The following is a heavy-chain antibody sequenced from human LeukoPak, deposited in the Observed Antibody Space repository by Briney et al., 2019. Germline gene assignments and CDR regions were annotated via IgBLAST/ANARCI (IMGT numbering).Heavy chain of an antibody. CDR1: GFTFSSCA. V-gene: IGHV3-23*01. CDR2: ISGSGGST. CDR3: ARALTTLTYEGY. Sequence: GGSLRLSCAASGFTFSSCAMTWVRQAPGKGLEWVSSISGSGGSTIYADSVKGRFTVSRDNAKDSLYLQMNSLRAEDTAVYYCARALTTLTYEGYWGQGTLVTVSS. J-gene: IGHJ4*02. D-gene: IGHD1-1*01.